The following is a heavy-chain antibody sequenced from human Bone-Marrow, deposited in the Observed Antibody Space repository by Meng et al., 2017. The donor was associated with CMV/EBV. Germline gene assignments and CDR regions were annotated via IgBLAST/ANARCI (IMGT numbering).Heavy chain of an antibody. CDR2: ISWNSGSI. Sequence: GGSLRLSCAASGFTVSSNYMSWVRQAPGKGLEWVSGISWNSGSIGYADSVKGRFTISRDNAKNSLYLQMNSLRAEDTALYYCAKDSGYYYDSSGYMNWGQGTLVTVSS. J-gene: IGHJ4*02. D-gene: IGHD3-22*01. CDR1: GFTVSSNY. V-gene: IGHV3-9*01. CDR3: AKDSGYYYDSSGYMN.